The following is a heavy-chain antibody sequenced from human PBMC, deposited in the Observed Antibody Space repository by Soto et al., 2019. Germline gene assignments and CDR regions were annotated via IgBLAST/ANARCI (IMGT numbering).Heavy chain of an antibody. CDR1: GGTFSSHP. CDR2: IITLFGTS. V-gene: IGHV1-69*01. CDR3: AREVGYGDFSAALLD. Sequence: VQLMQSGAEVKKPGSSVKVSCKASGGTFSSHPINWVRQAPGQGLEWMGGIITLFGTSNYAQNFQGRVTITADQSTSTAYMELNSLTSDDTAVYYCAREVGYGDFSAALLDWGQGTLVTVSS. J-gene: IGHJ4*02. D-gene: IGHD2-21*02.